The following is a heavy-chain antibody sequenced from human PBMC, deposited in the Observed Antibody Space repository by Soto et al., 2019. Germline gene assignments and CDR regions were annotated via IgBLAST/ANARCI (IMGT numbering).Heavy chain of an antibody. Sequence: EVKVLESGGGLVQPGGSLRLSCATSGFTFSLYPMNWVRQAPGKGLEWVSGISAGGDSTYYADSVKGRFTIFRDNSKNSVYLQMNSLGVEDTAVYCCARRVWGQGTLVTVSS. CDR2: ISAGGDST. V-gene: IGHV3-23*01. CDR3: ARRV. J-gene: IGHJ4*02. CDR1: GFTFSLYP.